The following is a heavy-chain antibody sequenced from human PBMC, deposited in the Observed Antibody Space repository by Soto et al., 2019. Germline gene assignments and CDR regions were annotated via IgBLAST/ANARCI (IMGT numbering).Heavy chain of an antibody. J-gene: IGHJ5*02. CDR2: SSAYSGNT. CDR3: ARDKGAYGGGDCYSTWFDP. Sequence: QVQLVQSGAEVKKPGASVKVSCKASGYTFTSYGISWVRQAPGQGLEWMGWSSAYSGNTNYAQKLQGRVTMTTDTSTSTAYMELRSLRSDDTAVYYCARDKGAYGGGDCYSTWFDPWGQGTLVTVSS. V-gene: IGHV1-18*01. D-gene: IGHD2-21*02. CDR1: GYTFTSYG.